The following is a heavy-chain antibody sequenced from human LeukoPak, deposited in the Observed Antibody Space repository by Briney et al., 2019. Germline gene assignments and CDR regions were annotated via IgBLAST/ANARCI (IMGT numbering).Heavy chain of an antibody. V-gene: IGHV3-74*01. CDR2: INSDETRT. CDR3: ARDLDFARVYFQH. Sequence: SGGSLRLSCAASGFTFSSYWMHWVRQAPGKGLVWVSRINSDETRTNFADSVKGRFTISRDNAKNTLYLQMNSLRAEDTAVYYCARDLDFARVYFQHWGQGTLVTVSS. J-gene: IGHJ1*01. CDR1: GFTFSSYW. D-gene: IGHD3/OR15-3a*01.